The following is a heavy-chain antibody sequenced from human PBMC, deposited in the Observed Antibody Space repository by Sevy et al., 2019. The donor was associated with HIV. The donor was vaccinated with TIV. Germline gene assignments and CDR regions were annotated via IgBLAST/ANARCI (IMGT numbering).Heavy chain of an antibody. Sequence: GGSLRLYCAASGFTFSSYGMHWVRQAPGKGLEWVAVISYDGSNKYYADSVKGRFTISRDNSKNTLYLQMNSLRAEDTAVYYCAKDGRYCSGGSCYTARFDYWGQGTLVTVSS. CDR2: ISYDGSNK. CDR3: AKDGRYCSGGSCYTARFDY. J-gene: IGHJ4*02. D-gene: IGHD2-15*01. CDR1: GFTFSSYG. V-gene: IGHV3-30*18.